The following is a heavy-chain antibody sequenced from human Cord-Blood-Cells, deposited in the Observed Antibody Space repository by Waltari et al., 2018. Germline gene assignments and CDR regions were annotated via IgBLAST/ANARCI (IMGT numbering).Heavy chain of an antibody. J-gene: IGHJ4*02. V-gene: IGHV4-34*01. CDR2: INHSGST. CDR3: AGSSYYGSGSPYLLRVY. D-gene: IGHD3-10*01. Sequence: QVQLQQWGAGLLKPSETLSLTCAVYGGSFSGYYWSWIRQPPGKGLEWIGEINHSGSTNYHPSLKSRVTISVDASKNQFSLKLSSVTAADTAVYYCAGSSYYGSGSPYLLRVYWGQGTLVTVSS. CDR1: GGSFSGYY.